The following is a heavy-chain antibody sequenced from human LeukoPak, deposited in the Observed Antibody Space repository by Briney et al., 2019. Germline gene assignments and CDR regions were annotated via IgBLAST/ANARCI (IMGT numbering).Heavy chain of an antibody. D-gene: IGHD5-24*01. CDR2: IYTSGST. J-gene: IGHJ6*03. V-gene: IGHV4-61*02. CDR3: ARGLMGWLQLGAYYYYMDV. Sequence: PSETLSLTCTVSGGSISSGSYYWSWIRQPAGKGLEWIGRIYTSGSTNYNPSLKSRVTISVDTSKNQFSLKLSSVTAADTAVYYCARGLMGWLQLGAYYYYMDVWGKGTTVTVSS. CDR1: GGSISSGSYY.